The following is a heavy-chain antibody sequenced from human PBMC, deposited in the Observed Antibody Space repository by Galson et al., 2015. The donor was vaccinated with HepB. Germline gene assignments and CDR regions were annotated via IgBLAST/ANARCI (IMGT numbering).Heavy chain of an antibody. V-gene: IGHV3-23*01. CDR1: GFTFSNYA. J-gene: IGHJ4*02. CDR2: ISGSADST. D-gene: IGHD2-2*01. CDR3: ARARYCSSSSCWIDY. Sequence: SLRLSCAASGFTFSNYAVSWVRQAPGKGLEWVSSISGSADSTYYADSVKGRFTISRDNSKNTLYLQMNSLRVEDTAVYYCARARYCSSSSCWIDYWGQGTLVTVSS.